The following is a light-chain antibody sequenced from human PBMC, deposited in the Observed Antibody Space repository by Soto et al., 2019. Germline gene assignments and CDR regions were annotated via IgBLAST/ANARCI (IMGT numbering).Light chain of an antibody. Sequence: EIVLTQSPATLSLSPGERATLSCRASQSVSPYLAWFQQKPGQAPRLLIYDASNRATGIPARFSGSGSGTDFTLTISSLEPEDFAVYYCQQRSIWPWTFGQGTKVEIK. CDR1: QSVSPY. CDR2: DAS. V-gene: IGKV3-11*01. CDR3: QQRSIWPWT. J-gene: IGKJ1*01.